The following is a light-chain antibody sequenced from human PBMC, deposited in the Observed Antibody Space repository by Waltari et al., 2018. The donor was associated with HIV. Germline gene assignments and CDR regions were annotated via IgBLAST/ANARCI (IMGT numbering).Light chain of an antibody. CDR2: EDD. CDR3: QSFDTSNQWI. Sequence: NFMLTQPPSVSESPGKTVTISCTRSSGSIASNYVPWYQQRPGSAPTTLIYEDDHRPSGVPDRFSGSIDTSSNSASLTISGLKTEDEADYYCQSFDTSNQWIFGGGTKLTVL. CDR1: SGSIASNY. J-gene: IGLJ2*01. V-gene: IGLV6-57*03.